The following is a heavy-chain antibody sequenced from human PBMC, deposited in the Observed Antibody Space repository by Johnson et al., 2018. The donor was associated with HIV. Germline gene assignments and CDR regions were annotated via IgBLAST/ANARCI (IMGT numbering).Heavy chain of an antibody. V-gene: IGHV3-23*04. CDR1: GFTFSSYA. Sequence: VQLVESGGGLVQPGESLRLSCAASGFTFSSYAMSWVRQAPGKGLEWVSAISGSGGSTYYADSVKGRFTISRDNSKNTLYLQMNSLRAEDTAVYYCAKDPSPWLLGNDAFDIWGQGTMDTVSS. CDR3: AKDPSPWLLGNDAFDI. CDR2: ISGSGGST. J-gene: IGHJ3*02. D-gene: IGHD3-22*01.